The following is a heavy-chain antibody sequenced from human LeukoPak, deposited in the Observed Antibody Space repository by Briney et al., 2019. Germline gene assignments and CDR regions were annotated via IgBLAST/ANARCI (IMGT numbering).Heavy chain of an antibody. CDR3: ARDGLNTMVRGKIRYCYMDV. J-gene: IGHJ6*03. D-gene: IGHD3-10*01. CDR2: IYYSGST. Sequence: SETLSLTCAVYGGSFSSYYWSWIRQPPGKGLEWIGYIYYSGSTNYNPSLKSRVTISVDTSKNQFSLKLNSVTAADTAVYYCARDGLNTMVRGKIRYCYMDVWGKGTTVTISS. CDR1: GGSFSSYY. V-gene: IGHV4-59*12.